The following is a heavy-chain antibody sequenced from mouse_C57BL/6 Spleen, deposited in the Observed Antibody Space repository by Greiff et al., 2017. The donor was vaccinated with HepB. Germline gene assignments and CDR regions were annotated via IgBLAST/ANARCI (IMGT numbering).Heavy chain of an antibody. D-gene: IGHD2-1*01. J-gene: IGHJ2*01. V-gene: IGHV3-6*01. CDR3: ASLYTDYFDY. CDR1: GYSITSGYY. Sequence: EVKLMESGPGLVKPSQSLSLTCSVTGYSITSGYYWNWIRQFPGNKLEWMGYISYDGSNNYNPSLKNRISITRDTSKNQFFLKLNSVTTEDTATYYCASLYTDYFDYWGQGTTLTVSS. CDR2: ISYDGSN.